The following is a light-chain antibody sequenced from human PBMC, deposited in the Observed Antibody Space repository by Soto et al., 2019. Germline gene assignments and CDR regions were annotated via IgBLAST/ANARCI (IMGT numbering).Light chain of an antibody. J-gene: IGKJ1*01. CDR3: QQYNSYSEGA. CDR1: QSISSW. Sequence: DIQMTQSPSVLSASVGDRVTITCRASQSISSWLAWYQQKPGKAPKLLICQASSLESGVPSRFSGSGSGTEFILTISCLQPDDFATYYCQQYNSYSEGAFGQGTKVDIK. CDR2: QAS. V-gene: IGKV1-5*03.